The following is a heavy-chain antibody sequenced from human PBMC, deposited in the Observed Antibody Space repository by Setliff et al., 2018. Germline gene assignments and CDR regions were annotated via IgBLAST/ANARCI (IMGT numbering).Heavy chain of an antibody. Sequence: GGSLRLSCVVTGFNFNKYEMNWVRQAPGKGLEWVSYISSSGITIEYADSVKGRFTISRDNSKNTLYLQMNSLRAEDTALYYCARQATDYWGQGTLVTVS. J-gene: IGHJ4*02. CDR1: GFNFNKYE. CDR3: ARQATDY. CDR2: ISSSGITI. V-gene: IGHV3-48*03.